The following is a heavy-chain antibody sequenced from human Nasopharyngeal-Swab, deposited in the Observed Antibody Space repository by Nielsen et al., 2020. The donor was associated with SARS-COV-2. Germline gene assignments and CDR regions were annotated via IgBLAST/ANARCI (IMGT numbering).Heavy chain of an antibody. CDR1: GGSFSGYY. D-gene: IGHD6-13*01. J-gene: IGHJ6*02. Sequence: SETLSLTCGVYGGSFSGYYWSWIRQPPGKGLEWIGKINRSGSTNYKPSLKSRVTISVDTSKNQFSLKLSSATAADTAVYYCARVSGSSRLYYYYGMDVWGQGTTVTISS. V-gene: IGHV4-34*01. CDR3: ARVSGSSRLYYYYGMDV. CDR2: INRSGST.